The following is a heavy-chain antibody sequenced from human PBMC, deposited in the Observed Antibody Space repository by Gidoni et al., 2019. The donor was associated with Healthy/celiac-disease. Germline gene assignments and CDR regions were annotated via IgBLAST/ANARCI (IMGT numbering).Heavy chain of an antibody. D-gene: IGHD3-3*01. CDR1: GGSHSSSSYY. J-gene: IGHJ4*02. CDR3: ARAGLEWLFFDY. CDR2: IYYSGST. V-gene: IGHV4-39*01. Sequence: QLQLQESGPGLVKPSETLSRTCTVSGGSHSSSSYYWGWIRQPPGQGLEWIGSIYYSGSTYYNPSLKSRVTISVDTSKNQFSLKLSSVTAADTAVYYCARAGLEWLFFDYWGQGTLVTVSS.